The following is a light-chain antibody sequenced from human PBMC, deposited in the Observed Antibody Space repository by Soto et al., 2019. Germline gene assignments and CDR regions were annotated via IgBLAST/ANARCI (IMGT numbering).Light chain of an antibody. CDR1: QSVSTMY. J-gene: IGKJ2*02. CDR2: GAS. V-gene: IGKV3-20*01. Sequence: EIVLTQSPGTLSLSPGERATLSCRASQSVSTMYLGWYQQKRGQAPRLLIYGASSRDTDTPDRFSGSGSGTDCTLTISRLEPEDFAVYYCQQYGNSPWTFGQGTKLEIK. CDR3: QQYGNSPWT.